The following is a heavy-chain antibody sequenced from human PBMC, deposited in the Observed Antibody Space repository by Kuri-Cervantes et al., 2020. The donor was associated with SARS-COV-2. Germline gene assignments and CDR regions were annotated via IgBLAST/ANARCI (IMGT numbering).Heavy chain of an antibody. V-gene: IGHV1-69*04. J-gene: IGHJ5*01. Sequence: SVKVSCKASGGTFSSYAISWVRQAPGQGLEWMGRIIPILGIANYAQKFQGRVTITADESTSTAYMELSSLRSEDTAVYYCARDAPGGTIFGVVIGDRGWFDPWGQGTLVTVSS. D-gene: IGHD3-3*01. CDR2: IIPILGIA. CDR3: ARDAPGGTIFGVVIGDRGWFDP. CDR1: GGTFSSYA.